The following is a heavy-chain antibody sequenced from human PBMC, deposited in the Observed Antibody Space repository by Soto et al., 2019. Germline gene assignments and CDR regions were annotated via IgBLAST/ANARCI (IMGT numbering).Heavy chain of an antibody. V-gene: IGHV3-53*05. CDR3: AKDSGSYWIDY. CDR1: VFTVSNNY. CDR2: IYSGSI. Sequence: WWSLRLSCSVSVFTVSNNYMSWVRQAPGKGLEGVSVIYSGSIGYADSVKGRFTISRDNAKNSLYLQMNSLRAEDTALYYCAKDSGSYWIDYWGQGTLVTVSS. J-gene: IGHJ4*02. D-gene: IGHD1-26*01.